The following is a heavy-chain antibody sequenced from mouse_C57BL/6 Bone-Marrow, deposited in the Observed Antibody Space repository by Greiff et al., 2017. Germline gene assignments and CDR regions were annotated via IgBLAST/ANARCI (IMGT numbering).Heavy chain of an antibody. CDR3: AKLLPPYYAMDY. CDR2: IYIGNGYT. D-gene: IGHD1-1*01. Sequence: EVQLQQSGAELVRPGSSVKMSCKTSGYTFTSYGINWVKQRPGPGLEWIGYIYIGNGYTEYNAKVKGKATLTSDTSSSTAYMQLSSLTSEESAIYFCAKLLPPYYAMDYWGQGTSVIVSS. V-gene: IGHV1-58*01. J-gene: IGHJ4*01. CDR1: GYTFTSYG.